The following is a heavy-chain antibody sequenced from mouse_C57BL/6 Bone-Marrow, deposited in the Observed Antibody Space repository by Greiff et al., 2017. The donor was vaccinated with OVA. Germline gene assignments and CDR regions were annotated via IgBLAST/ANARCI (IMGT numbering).Heavy chain of an antibody. CDR3: STLWRPHYYGTFDY. D-gene: IGHD1-1*01. V-gene: IGHV14-2*01. CDR1: GFNIKDYY. J-gene: IGHJ2*01. CDR2: IDPEDGET. Sequence: EVKLVESGAELVKPGASVKLSCTASGFNIKDYYMHWVKQRTEQGLEWIGRIDPEDGETKYAPKFQGKATITADTSSNTAYLQLSRLTSEDTAVYYCSTLWRPHYYGTFDYWGQGTTLTVSS.